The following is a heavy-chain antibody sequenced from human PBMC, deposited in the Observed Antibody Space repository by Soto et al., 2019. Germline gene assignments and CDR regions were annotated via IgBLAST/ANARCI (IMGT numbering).Heavy chain of an antibody. CDR3: ARSQGPATGNWFDP. CDR1: GGSISSGGYY. Sequence: PSETLSLTCTVSGGSISSGGYYWSWIRQHPGKGLEWIGYIYYSGSTYYNPSLKSRVTISVDTSKNQFSLKLSSVTAADTAVYYCARSQGPATGNWFDPWGQGTLVTVSS. D-gene: IGHD2-15*01. V-gene: IGHV4-31*03. J-gene: IGHJ5*02. CDR2: IYYSGST.